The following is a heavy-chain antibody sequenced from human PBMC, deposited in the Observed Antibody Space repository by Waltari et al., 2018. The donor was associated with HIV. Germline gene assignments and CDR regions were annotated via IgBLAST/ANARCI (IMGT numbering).Heavy chain of an antibody. D-gene: IGHD3-22*01. J-gene: IGHJ4*02. CDR1: GCPFSHHA. V-gene: IGHV1-69*12. CDR2: IIPICGTV. CDR3: TNTMTYDSSGYYLAY. Sequence: QVQLVQAGAEVKKPGYSVQVSCKACGCPFSHHAFSWVPQAPGQGLEWMGGIIPICGTVNYSQKLQGRVTIAADESTITAYMELSSLRSEDTAVYYCTNTMTYDSSGYYLAYWGQGTLVAVSS.